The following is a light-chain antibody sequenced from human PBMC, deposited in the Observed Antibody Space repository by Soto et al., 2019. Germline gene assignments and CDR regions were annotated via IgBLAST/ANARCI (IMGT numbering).Light chain of an antibody. J-gene: IGKJ1*01. CDR3: QQRTNWPPWT. CDR2: DAS. Sequence: LPRRASQSVSSYLLWYQQKPGQTPRLLLYDASHRATGIPARFSGSGSGTHFTLAISSLQPEDFAVYYCQQRTNWPPWTFGQGTKVDIK. V-gene: IGKV3-11*01. CDR1: QSVSSY.